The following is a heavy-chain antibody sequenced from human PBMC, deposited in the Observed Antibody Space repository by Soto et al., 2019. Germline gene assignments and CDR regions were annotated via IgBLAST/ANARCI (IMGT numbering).Heavy chain of an antibody. V-gene: IGHV3-23*01. CDR2: ISSSGGRT. Sequence: EVQLLESGGGLVQPGGSLRLSCALSGFTTSRLAMSWVRQAPGKGLEWVSAISSSGGRTYYAESVKGRFTISRDTSKNTLYLQMHSLRAEDTAVYYCAKDQTPGYAADWAVGYYFHFWCQGTLVTVSS. CDR1: GFTTSRLA. CDR3: AKDQTPGYAADWAVGYYFHF. D-gene: IGHD3-9*01. J-gene: IGHJ4*02.